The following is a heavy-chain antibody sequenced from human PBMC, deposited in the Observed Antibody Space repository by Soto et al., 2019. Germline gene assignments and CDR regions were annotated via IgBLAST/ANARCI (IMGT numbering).Heavy chain of an antibody. V-gene: IGHV3-30*18. J-gene: IGHJ4*02. D-gene: IGHD2-15*01. CDR2: ISYDSSNK. CDR1: GFTFSYG. Sequence: VQLLESGGGLIQPGGSLRLSCAASGFTFSYGIHWLRQAPGKGLEWVAYISYDSSNKFYGDSVKGRFTISRDNSKNTLFLQLNSLRAEDTAVYYSAKLVIGYCSGNTCDDYWGQGTLVAVSS. CDR3: AKLVIGYCSGNTCDDY.